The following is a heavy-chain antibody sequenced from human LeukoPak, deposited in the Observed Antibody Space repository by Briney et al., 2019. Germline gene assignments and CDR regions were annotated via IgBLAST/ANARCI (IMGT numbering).Heavy chain of an antibody. J-gene: IGHJ4*02. D-gene: IGHD3-10*01. V-gene: IGHV4-34*01. CDR1: GGSFSGYY. Sequence: SETLSLTCAVYGGSFSGYYWSWIRQPPGKGLEWIGEINHSGSTNYNPSLKSRVTISVDTSKNQFSLKLSSVTAADTAVYYCARRYPPNYYGSGSYFGYWGQGTLVTVYS. CDR2: INHSGST. CDR3: ARRYPPNYYGSGSYFGY.